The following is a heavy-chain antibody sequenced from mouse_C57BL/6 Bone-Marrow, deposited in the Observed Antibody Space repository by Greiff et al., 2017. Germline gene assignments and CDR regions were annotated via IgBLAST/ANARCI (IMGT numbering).Heavy chain of an antibody. CDR2: ISDGGSYT. CDR3: ARESRYFDY. V-gene: IGHV5-4*01. J-gene: IGHJ2*01. CDR1: GFTFSSYA. Sequence: EVQGVESGGGLVKPGGSLKLSCAASGFTFSSYAMSWVRQTPEKRLEWVATISDGGSYTYYPDNVKGRFTISRDNAKNNLYLQMSHLKSEDTAMYYCARESRYFDYWGQGTTLTVSS.